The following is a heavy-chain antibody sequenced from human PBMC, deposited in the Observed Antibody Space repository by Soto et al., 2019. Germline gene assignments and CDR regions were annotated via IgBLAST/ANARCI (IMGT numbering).Heavy chain of an antibody. D-gene: IGHD3-22*01. V-gene: IGHV1-69*06. Sequence: SVKVSCKASGGTFSSYAISWVRQAPGQGLEWMGGIIPIFGTANYAQKFQGRVTITADKSTSTAYMELSSLRSEDTAVYYCARTPPIYYYESSGPRNWFDPWGQGTLVTVSS. CDR2: IIPIFGTA. J-gene: IGHJ5*02. CDR1: GGTFSSYA. CDR3: ARTPPIYYYESSGPRNWFDP.